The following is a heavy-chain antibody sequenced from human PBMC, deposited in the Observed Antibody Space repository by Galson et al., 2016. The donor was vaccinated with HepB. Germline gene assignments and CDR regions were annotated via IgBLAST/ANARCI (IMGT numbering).Heavy chain of an antibody. CDR3: AKDAFGESTWWYWFDP. V-gene: IGHV3-23*01. CDR2: ISRRGTTT. CDR1: GFTFSSYG. D-gene: IGHD3-10*01. J-gene: IGHJ5*02. Sequence: SLRLSCASSGFTFSSYGMSWVRQAPGKGPEWVSAISRRGTTTYYADSVRGRFTTSRDNTKNILYLQMNNLSAEDTAGYYCAKDAFGESTWWYWFDPWGQGTLVTVSS.